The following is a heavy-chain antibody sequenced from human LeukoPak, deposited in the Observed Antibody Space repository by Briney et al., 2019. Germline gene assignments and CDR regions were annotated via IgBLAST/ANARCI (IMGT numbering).Heavy chain of an antibody. D-gene: IGHD2-8*01. Sequence: SETLSLTCTVSGYSISSGYYWGWIRQPPGKGLEWIGSIYHSGSTYYNPSLKSRVTISVDTPKNQFSLKLSSVTAADTAVYYCARENNDYFDLWGRGTLVTVSS. CDR3: ARENNDYFDL. V-gene: IGHV4-38-2*02. CDR1: GYSISSGYY. J-gene: IGHJ2*01. CDR2: IYHSGST.